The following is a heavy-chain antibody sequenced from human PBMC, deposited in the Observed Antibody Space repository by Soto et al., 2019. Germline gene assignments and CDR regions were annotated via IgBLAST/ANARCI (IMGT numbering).Heavy chain of an antibody. D-gene: IGHD3-10*01. CDR3: LGSGSYYDTNSSLDY. CDR1: GGSISSSSYY. J-gene: IGHJ4*02. V-gene: IGHV4-39*01. CDR2: IYYSGST. Sequence: QLQLQESGRGLVKPSETLSLTCTVSGGSISSSSYYWGWIRQPPGKGLEWIGSIYYSGSTYYNPSLKSRVTISVDTSKNQFSLKLSSVTAADTAVYYCLGSGSYYDTNSSLDYWGQGTLVTVSS.